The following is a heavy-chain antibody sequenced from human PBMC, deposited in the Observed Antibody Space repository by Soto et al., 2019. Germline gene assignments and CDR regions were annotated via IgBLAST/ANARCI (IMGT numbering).Heavy chain of an antibody. CDR3: ARDHGSGWSTHY. CDR2: IWYDGSNK. Sequence: PGGSLRLSCAASGFTLSSYGMHWVRQAPGKGLEWVAVIWYDGSNKYYADSVKGRFTISRDNSKNTLYLQMSSLRAEDTAVYYCARDHGSGWSTHYWGQGTLVTGSS. D-gene: IGHD6-19*01. V-gene: IGHV3-33*01. J-gene: IGHJ4*02. CDR1: GFTLSSYG.